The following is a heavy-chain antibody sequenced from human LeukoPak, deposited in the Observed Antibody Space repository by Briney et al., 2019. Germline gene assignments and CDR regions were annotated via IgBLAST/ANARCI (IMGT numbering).Heavy chain of an antibody. Sequence: GGSLRLSCAASGFTFSSYAMHWVRQAPGKGLEWVAVISYDGSNKYYADSVKGRFTISRDNAKNSLYLQMNSLRAEDTAVYYCARDLIGLRYFDWFRYEGGWFDPWGQGTLVTVSS. CDR1: GFTFSSYA. CDR2: ISYDGSNK. J-gene: IGHJ5*02. V-gene: IGHV3-30-3*01. CDR3: ARDLIGLRYFDWFRYEGGWFDP. D-gene: IGHD3-9*01.